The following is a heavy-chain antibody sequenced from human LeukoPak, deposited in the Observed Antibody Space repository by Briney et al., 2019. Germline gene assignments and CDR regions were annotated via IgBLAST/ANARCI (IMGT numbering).Heavy chain of an antibody. D-gene: IGHD2-21*01. V-gene: IGHV1-46*01. CDR2: INPSGGST. CDR1: GYTLTELS. Sequence: ASVKVSCKVSGYTLTELSMHWVRQAPGQGLEWMGIINPSGGSTSYAQKFQGRVTMTRDTSTSTVYMELSSLRSEDTAVYYCARRVNGITCPFDIWGQGTMVTVSS. J-gene: IGHJ3*02. CDR3: ARRVNGITCPFDI.